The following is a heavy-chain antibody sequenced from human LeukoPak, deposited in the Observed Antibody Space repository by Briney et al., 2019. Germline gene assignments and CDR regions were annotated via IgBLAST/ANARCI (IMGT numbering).Heavy chain of an antibody. CDR1: GGTFSSYV. D-gene: IGHD1-1*01. CDR2: IIPIFGTA. Sequence: SVKVSCKASGGTFSSYVISWVRQASGQGLEWMGGIIPIFGTANYAQKFQGRVTITADTSTDTAYMELSGLTSDDAAVYYCATDVTGTAPYDFWGQGTLVTVS. CDR3: ATDVTGTAPYDF. J-gene: IGHJ4*02. V-gene: IGHV1-69*06.